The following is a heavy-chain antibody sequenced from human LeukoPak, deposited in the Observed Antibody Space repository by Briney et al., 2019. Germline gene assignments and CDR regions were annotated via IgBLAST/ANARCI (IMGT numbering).Heavy chain of an antibody. CDR3: ARWRGSTSERSDY. D-gene: IGHD2-2*01. V-gene: IGHV3-33*01. CDR1: GFTFSSYG. Sequence: PGGSLRLSCAASGFTFSSYGMHCVRQAPGKGLEWVAVIWYDGSNKYYADSVKGRFTISRDNSKNTLYLQMNSLRAEDTATYYCARWRGSTSERSDYWGQGTLVTVSS. J-gene: IGHJ4*02. CDR2: IWYDGSNK.